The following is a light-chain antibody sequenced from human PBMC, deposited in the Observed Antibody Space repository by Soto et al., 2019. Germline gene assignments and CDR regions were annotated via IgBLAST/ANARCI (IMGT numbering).Light chain of an antibody. CDR1: QSVASN. Sequence: EIVMTQSPASLSVSPGDGATLSCRASQSVASNVAWYQQKPGQGPRLLIHGASTWAMGVPARFSGSGSGTDYTLTISSMQYEAFAVYYCQEYHTWPPQYTFGEGTKLQIK. CDR3: QEYHTWPPQYT. J-gene: IGKJ2*01. CDR2: GAS. V-gene: IGKV3-15*01.